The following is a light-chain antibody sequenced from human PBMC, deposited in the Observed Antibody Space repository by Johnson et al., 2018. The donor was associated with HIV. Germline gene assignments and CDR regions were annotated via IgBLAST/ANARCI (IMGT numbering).Light chain of an antibody. CDR2: DNN. CDR3: GTWDSSLSAYV. V-gene: IGLV1-51*01. CDR1: SSNIGNNY. J-gene: IGLJ1*01. Sequence: QSVLTQPPSVSAAPGQMVTISCSGSSSNIGNNYVSWYQQLPGTAPKLLIYDNNKRPSGIPDRFSASKSGTSATLGITGLQTGDEADYYCGTWDSSLSAYVFGTWTKVTVL.